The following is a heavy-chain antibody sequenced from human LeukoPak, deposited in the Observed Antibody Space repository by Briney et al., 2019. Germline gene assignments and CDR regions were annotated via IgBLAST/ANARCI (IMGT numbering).Heavy chain of an antibody. CDR1: GYTFTSYA. V-gene: IGHV7-4-1*02. D-gene: IGHD6-13*01. CDR3: ARVPSWYPQTFFDY. Sequence: ASVKVSRKASGYTFTSYAMNWVRQAPGQGLEWMGWINTNTGNPTYAQGFTGRFVFSLDTSVSTAYLQISSLKAEDTAVYYCARVPSWYPQTFFDYWGQGTLVTVSS. J-gene: IGHJ4*02. CDR2: INTNTGNP.